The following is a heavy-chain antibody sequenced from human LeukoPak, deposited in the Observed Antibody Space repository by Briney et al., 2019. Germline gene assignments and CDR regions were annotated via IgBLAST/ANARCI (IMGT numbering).Heavy chain of an antibody. CDR3: ARSSWPYYFDY. J-gene: IGHJ4*02. D-gene: IGHD5-12*01. V-gene: IGHV3-53*01. CDR1: GFTVSSNY. Sequence: PGGSLRLSCAASGFTVSSNYISWVRQAPGKGLEWVSLFYSTDTTYYADSVKGRFTISRDNSKNTLYLQMNSLRAEDTAMYYCARSSWPYYFDYWGQGTLVTVSS. CDR2: FYSTDTT.